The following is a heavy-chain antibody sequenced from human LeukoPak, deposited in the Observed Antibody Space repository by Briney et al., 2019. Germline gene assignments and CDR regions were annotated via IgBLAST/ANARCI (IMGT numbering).Heavy chain of an antibody. D-gene: IGHD3-10*01. J-gene: IGHJ5*02. CDR2: INPNSGGT. Sequence: ASVKVSCKASGYTFTGYYMHWVRQAPGQGLEWMGWINPNSGGTSYAQKFQGRVTLTRDMSTTTDYMELRSLTSEDTAVYYCARDHSVGDIAWWFDPWGQGTLVSVSS. V-gene: IGHV1-2*02. CDR1: GYTFTGYY. CDR3: ARDHSVGDIAWWFDP.